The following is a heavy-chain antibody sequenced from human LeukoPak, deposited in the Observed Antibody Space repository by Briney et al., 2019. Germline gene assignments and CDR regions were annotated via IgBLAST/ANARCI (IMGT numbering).Heavy chain of an antibody. Sequence: SVKVSCKASGGTFSSYTINWVRQAPGQGLEWMGGIIPIFGTANYAQKFQGRVTITTDKSTSTTYMELSSLRSEDTAVYYCGRDNYDNSIHHPFDHWGQGTLVTVSS. D-gene: IGHD3-22*01. J-gene: IGHJ4*02. CDR2: IIPIFGTA. CDR3: GRDNYDNSIHHPFDH. V-gene: IGHV1-69*05. CDR1: GGTFSSYT.